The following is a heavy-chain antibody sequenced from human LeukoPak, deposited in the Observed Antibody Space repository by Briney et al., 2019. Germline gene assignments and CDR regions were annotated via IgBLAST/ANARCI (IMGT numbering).Heavy chain of an antibody. J-gene: IGHJ5*02. CDR2: TYYRSKWYN. D-gene: IGHD6-13*01. CDR1: GDSFSSNSAA. Sequence: SQTLSLTCAISGDSFSSNSAAWNWIRQSPSRGLEWLGRTYYRSKWYNDYAVSVKSRITINPDTSKSQFSLQLNSVTPEDTAVYYCARDQLSSWYDRGFDPWGQGTLVTVSS. CDR3: ARDQLSSWYDRGFDP. V-gene: IGHV6-1*01.